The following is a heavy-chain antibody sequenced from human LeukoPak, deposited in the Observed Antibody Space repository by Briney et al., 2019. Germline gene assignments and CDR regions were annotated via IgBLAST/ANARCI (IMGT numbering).Heavy chain of an antibody. V-gene: IGHV4-39*01. CDR2: IYYSGST. CDR1: GGSISSSSYY. D-gene: IGHD3-9*01. Sequence: SETLSLTRTVSGGSISSSSYYWGWIRQPPGKGLEWIGSIYYSGSTYYNPSLKSRVTISLDTSKNQFSLKLSSVTAADTAAYYCARQYSDILTGYHRGELYWYFDLWGRGTLVTVSS. CDR3: ARQYSDILTGYHRGELYWYFDL. J-gene: IGHJ2*01.